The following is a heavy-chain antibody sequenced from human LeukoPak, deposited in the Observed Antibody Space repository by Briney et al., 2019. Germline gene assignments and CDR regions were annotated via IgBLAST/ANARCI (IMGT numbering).Heavy chain of an antibody. CDR1: GFTFSSYA. CDR3: AKVIPTLGVASNHYYGMDV. D-gene: IGHD3-3*01. CDR2: ISYDGTTE. V-gene: IGHV3-30*18. Sequence: GGSLRLSCAASGFTFSSYAMHWVRQAPGKGLEWVAIISYDGTTEYYADSVKGRFTISRDNSKNTLFLQMNSLRAEDTAVYYCAKVIPTLGVASNHYYGMDVWGQGTTVTVSS. J-gene: IGHJ6*02.